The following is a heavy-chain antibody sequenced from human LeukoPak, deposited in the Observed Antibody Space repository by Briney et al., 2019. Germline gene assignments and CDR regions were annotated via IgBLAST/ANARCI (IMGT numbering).Heavy chain of an antibody. CDR3: TTLLWFGELASGY. D-gene: IGHD3-10*01. J-gene: IGHJ4*02. Sequence: GGSLRLSRAASGFSFSKAWMSWVRQAPGEGLEWVGRIKSKTDGGTTDYAAPVKGRFTISRDDSKNTLFLQMNSLKTEDTAVYYCTTLLWFGELASGYWGQGTLVTVSS. CDR2: IKSKTDGGTT. CDR1: GFSFSKAW. V-gene: IGHV3-15*01.